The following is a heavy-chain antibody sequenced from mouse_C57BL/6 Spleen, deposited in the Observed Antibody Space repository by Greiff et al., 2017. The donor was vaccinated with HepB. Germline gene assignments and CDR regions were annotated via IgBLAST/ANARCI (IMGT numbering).Heavy chain of an antibody. CDR2: IDPSDSYT. V-gene: IGHV1-59*01. CDR3: AREKTTVFDY. Sequence: VQLQQSGAELVRPGPSVKLSCKASGYTFTSYWMHWVKQRPGQGLEWIGVIDPSDSYTNYNQKFKGKATLTVDTSSSTAYMQLSSLTSEDSAVYYCAREKTTVFDYWGQGTTLTVSS. J-gene: IGHJ2*01. CDR1: GYTFTSYW. D-gene: IGHD1-1*01.